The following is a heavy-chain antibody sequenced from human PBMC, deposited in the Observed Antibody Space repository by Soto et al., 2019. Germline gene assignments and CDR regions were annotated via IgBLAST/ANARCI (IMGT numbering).Heavy chain of an antibody. Sequence: GGSLRLSCAASGFTFSSYGMHWVRQAPGKGLEWVAVIWYDGSNKYYADSVKGRFTISRDNSKNTLYLQMNSLRAEDTAVYYCARDHTNYYDSSGYSSLGYWGQGTLVTVSS. CDR3: ARDHTNYYDSSGYSSLGY. D-gene: IGHD3-22*01. CDR2: IWYDGSNK. J-gene: IGHJ4*02. CDR1: GFTFSSYG. V-gene: IGHV3-33*01.